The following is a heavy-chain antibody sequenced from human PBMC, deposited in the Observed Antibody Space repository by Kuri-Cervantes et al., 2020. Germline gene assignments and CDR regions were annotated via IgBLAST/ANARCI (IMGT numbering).Heavy chain of an antibody. Sequence: ASVKVSCKASGGTFSSYDINWVRQATGQGLEWMGWMNPNSGNTGYAQKFQGRVTMTRNTSISTAYMELSSLRSEDTAVYYCARGRYYYDSSGYYSPFDYWGQGTLVTVSS. D-gene: IGHD3-22*01. J-gene: IGHJ4*02. CDR1: GGTFSSYD. CDR3: ARGRYYYDSSGYYSPFDY. V-gene: IGHV1-8*02. CDR2: MNPNSGNT.